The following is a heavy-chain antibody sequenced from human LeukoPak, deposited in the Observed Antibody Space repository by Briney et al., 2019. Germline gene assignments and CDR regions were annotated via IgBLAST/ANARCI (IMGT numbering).Heavy chain of an antibody. Sequence: PEGSLRLSCAASGFTVSSNYMSWVRQAPGKGLEWVSVIYSGGSTYYADSVKGRFTISRDNSKNTLYLQMNSLRAEDTAVYYCARGAYGSGSYYPDYWGQGTLVTVSS. CDR2: IYSGGST. V-gene: IGHV3-66*01. CDR1: GFTVSSNY. J-gene: IGHJ4*02. D-gene: IGHD3-10*01. CDR3: ARGAYGSGSYYPDY.